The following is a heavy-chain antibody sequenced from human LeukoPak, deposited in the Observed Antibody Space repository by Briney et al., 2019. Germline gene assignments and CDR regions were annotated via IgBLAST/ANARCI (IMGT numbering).Heavy chain of an antibody. V-gene: IGHV1-18*01. J-gene: IGHJ5*02. D-gene: IGHD1-26*01. CDR1: RYTFTSYG. Sequence: GAGVKVSCKDSRYTFTSYGISWVRPAPGQGRGRMGWISAYNGNTNYAQKLQGRVTMTTDTSTSTAYMELRSLRSDDTAVYYCARVVGASNWFDPWGQGTLVTVSS. CDR2: ISAYNGNT. CDR3: ARVVGASNWFDP.